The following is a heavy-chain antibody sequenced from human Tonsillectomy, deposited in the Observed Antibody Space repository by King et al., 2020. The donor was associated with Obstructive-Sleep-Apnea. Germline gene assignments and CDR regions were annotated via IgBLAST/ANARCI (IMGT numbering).Heavy chain of an antibody. J-gene: IGHJ5*02. Sequence: VQLVESGGGLVQPGGSLRLSCAASGFIFSSYSMNWVRQAPGKGLEWLSYISTTSGTIYYADSVKGRFTVSRDNAKNSLYLQMNSLRAEDTAVYYCASNPYYYDSSGYIPWGQGTLVTVSS. CDR3: ASNPYYYDSSGYIP. CDR1: GFIFSSYS. CDR2: ISTTSGTI. D-gene: IGHD3-22*01. V-gene: IGHV3-48*04.